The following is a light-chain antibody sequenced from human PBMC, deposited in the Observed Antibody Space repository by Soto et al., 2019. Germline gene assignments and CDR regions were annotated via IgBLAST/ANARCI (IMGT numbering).Light chain of an antibody. CDR2: DAS. V-gene: IGKV3-15*01. CDR1: QSVSSY. J-gene: IGKJ2*01. Sequence: EIVMTQSPATLSVPLGERVTLSCRASQSVSSYLAWYQQKPGQAPRLLISDASTSATDIPDRFSASGSGTYFTLTISSLHSTDLAVYYCLQYSTWPPLYTFGQGTKLDIK. CDR3: LQYSTWPPLYT.